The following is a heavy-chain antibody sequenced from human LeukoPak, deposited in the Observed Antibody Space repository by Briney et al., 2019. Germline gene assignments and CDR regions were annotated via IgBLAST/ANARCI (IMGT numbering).Heavy chain of an antibody. D-gene: IGHD6-19*01. J-gene: IGHJ5*02. CDR1: GGSFSGYY. CDR2: INHSGST. Sequence: SETLSLTCAVYGGSFSGYYWSWIRQPPGKGLEWIGEINHSGSTNYNLSLKSRVTISVDTSKNQFSLKLSSVTAADTAVYYCARAKWLVRNWFDPWGQGTLVTVSS. V-gene: IGHV4-34*01. CDR3: ARAKWLVRNWFDP.